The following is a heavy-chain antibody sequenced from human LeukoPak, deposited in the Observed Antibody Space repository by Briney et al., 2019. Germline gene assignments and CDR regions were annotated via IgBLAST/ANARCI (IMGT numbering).Heavy chain of an antibody. D-gene: IGHD4-23*01. CDR3: ARRGRTPNAFDI. Sequence: SETLSLTCTVSGGSISSSSYYWGWIRQPPGKGLEWIVSIYYSGSTYYNPSLKSRVTISVDTSKNQFSLKLSSVTAADTAVYYCARRGRTPNAFDIWGQGTMVTVSS. CDR1: GGSISSSSYY. V-gene: IGHV4-39*01. J-gene: IGHJ3*02. CDR2: IYYSGST.